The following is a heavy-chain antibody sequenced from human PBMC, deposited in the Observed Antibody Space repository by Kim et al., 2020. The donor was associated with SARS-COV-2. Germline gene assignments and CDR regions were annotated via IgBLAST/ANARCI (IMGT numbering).Heavy chain of an antibody. J-gene: IGHJ4*02. Sequence: SLKSRVTISVDTSKNQFSLKLSSVTAADTAVYYCARSSHSFYDSSGYLVYWGQGTLVTVSS. D-gene: IGHD3-22*01. V-gene: IGHV4-4*09. CDR3: ARSSHSFYDSSGYLVY.